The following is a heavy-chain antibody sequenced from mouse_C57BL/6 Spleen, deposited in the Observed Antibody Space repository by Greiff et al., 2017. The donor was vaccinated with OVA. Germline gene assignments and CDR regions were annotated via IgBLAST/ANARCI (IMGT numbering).Heavy chain of an antibody. J-gene: IGHJ4*01. Sequence: EVQVVESGGGLVKPGGSLKLSCAASGFTFSDYGMHWVRQAPEKGLEWVAYISSGSSTIYYADTVKGRFTISRDNAKNTLFLQMTSLRSEDTAMYYCARSLGAMDYWGQGTSVTASS. V-gene: IGHV5-17*01. CDR2: ISSGSSTI. CDR1: GFTFSDYG. CDR3: ARSLGAMDY.